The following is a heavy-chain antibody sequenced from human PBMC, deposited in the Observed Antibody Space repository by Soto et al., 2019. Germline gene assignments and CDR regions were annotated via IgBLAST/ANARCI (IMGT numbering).Heavy chain of an antibody. V-gene: IGHV3-13*01. J-gene: IGHJ6*02. CDR3: TRGGIAPGYGMDV. Sequence: SGGGLVQPGGSLRLSCEASGFAFSSYDMHWVRQVKGKGLEWVSGVGIAGNIYFAGSVKGRFTVSREDAENSVFLEMKSLRVGDTAVYYCTRGGIAPGYGMDVWGLGTTVTVAS. CDR2: VGIAGNI. CDR1: GFAFSSYD. D-gene: IGHD6-13*01.